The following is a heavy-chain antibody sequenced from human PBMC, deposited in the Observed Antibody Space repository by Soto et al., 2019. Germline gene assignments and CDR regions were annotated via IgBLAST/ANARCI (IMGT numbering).Heavy chain of an antibody. Sequence: GGSLRLSCAASGFTFSNYAMSWVRQAPGKGLEWVSTISGSGASTYYADSVKGRFTISRDNSKNTLYLQMNSLRAEDTAVYYCANYYRGYYDLWSGGYWGQGTLVTVSS. J-gene: IGHJ4*02. CDR1: GFTFSNYA. V-gene: IGHV3-23*01. CDR3: ANYYRGYYDLWSGGY. CDR2: ISGSGAST. D-gene: IGHD3-3*01.